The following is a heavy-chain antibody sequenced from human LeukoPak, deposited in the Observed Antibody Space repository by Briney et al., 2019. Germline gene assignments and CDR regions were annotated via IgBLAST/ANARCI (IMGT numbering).Heavy chain of an antibody. CDR3: ARERNSTYDY. CDR1: GGSFSGYY. CDR2: INHSGST. Sequence: KTSETLSLTCAVYGGSFSGYYWSWIRQPPGKGLEWIGEINHSGSTNYNPSLKSRVTISVDTSKNQFSLKLSSVTAADTAVYYCARERNSTYDYWGQGTLVTVSS. J-gene: IGHJ4*02. V-gene: IGHV4-34*01. D-gene: IGHD2/OR15-2a*01.